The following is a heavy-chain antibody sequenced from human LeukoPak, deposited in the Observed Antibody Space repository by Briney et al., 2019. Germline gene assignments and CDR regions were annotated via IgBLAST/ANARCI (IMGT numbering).Heavy chain of an antibody. CDR1: GFTFSNYA. J-gene: IGHJ4*02. Sequence: PGGSLRPSCAASGFTFSNYAMHWVRQAQGKGLEYVSAISSNGGAKYYANSVKGRFTISRDNSKNTLFLQMGSLSAEDMAIYYCARVTGDRGGFDYWGQGTLVTVSS. V-gene: IGHV3-64*01. CDR2: ISSNGGAK. D-gene: IGHD7-27*01. CDR3: ARVTGDRGGFDY.